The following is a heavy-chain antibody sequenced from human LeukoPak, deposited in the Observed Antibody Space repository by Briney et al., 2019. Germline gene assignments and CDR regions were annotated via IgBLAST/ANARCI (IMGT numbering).Heavy chain of an antibody. CDR3: AKDRMRYSYGPFDY. V-gene: IGHV3-30*18. J-gene: IGHJ4*02. D-gene: IGHD5-18*01. CDR1: GFTFSSYG. Sequence: GGSLRLSCAASGFTFSSYGMHWVRQAPGKGLEWVAVISYDGSNKYYADSVKGRFTISRDNSKNTLYLQMNSLRAEDTAVYYCAKDRMRYSYGPFDYWGQGTLVTVSS. CDR2: ISYDGSNK.